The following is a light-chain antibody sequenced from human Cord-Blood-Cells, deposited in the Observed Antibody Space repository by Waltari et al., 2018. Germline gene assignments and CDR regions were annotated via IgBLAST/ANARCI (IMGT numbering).Light chain of an antibody. CDR2: DAS. Sequence: EIVLTQSLATLSLSPGERAILSCRASQSVSSYFAWYQQKPGQAPRPLIYDASNRATGIPARFSGSGSVTDFTLTISSLEPEDFAVYYCQQRSNWPLTFGPGTKVDIK. CDR3: QQRSNWPLT. V-gene: IGKV3-11*01. CDR1: QSVSSY. J-gene: IGKJ3*01.